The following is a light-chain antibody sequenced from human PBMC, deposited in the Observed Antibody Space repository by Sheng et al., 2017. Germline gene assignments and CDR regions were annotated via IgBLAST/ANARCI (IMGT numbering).Light chain of an antibody. CDR1: QSVSSY. Sequence: EIVLTQSPATLSLSPGERATLSCRASQSVSSYLAWYQQKPGQAPRLLIYDASNRATGIPARFSGSGSGTDFTLTISSLEPEDFAVYYCQQRSTLAPDTFGPGTKVDIK. V-gene: IGKV3-11*01. CDR2: DAS. J-gene: IGKJ3*01. CDR3: QQRSTLAPDT.